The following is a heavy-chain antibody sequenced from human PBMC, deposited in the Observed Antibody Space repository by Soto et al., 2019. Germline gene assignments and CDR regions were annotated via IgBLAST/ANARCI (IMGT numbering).Heavy chain of an antibody. D-gene: IGHD2-15*01. CDR1: GESIFNLDYF. Sequence: NLTLTCSVSGESIFNLDYFCPWICQAPGPALECLGYIYNSATTYYNPSFESRVAICVDKSKSQVYLNVNSVTAADTAVYFWARGRYCLTCRCFPNGFDAWGQGALVNVSS. CDR2: IYNSATT. J-gene: IGHJ5*02. V-gene: IGHV4-30-4*01. CDR3: ARGRYCLTCRCFPNGFDA.